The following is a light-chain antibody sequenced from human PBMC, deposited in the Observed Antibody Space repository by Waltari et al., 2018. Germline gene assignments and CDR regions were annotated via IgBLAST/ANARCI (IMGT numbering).Light chain of an antibody. V-gene: IGLV2-23*01. CDR3: CSYGGASIRI. CDR2: EGN. Sequence: QSALTQPASVSGSPGQSITIPCTGTTSDVGSYTLVSWYQQHPGEVPKLIIYEGNKRPSGVSNRFSGSKSGNTASLTISGLQPEDEADYYCCSYGGASIRIFGGGTKVTVL. J-gene: IGLJ2*01. CDR1: TSDVGSYTL.